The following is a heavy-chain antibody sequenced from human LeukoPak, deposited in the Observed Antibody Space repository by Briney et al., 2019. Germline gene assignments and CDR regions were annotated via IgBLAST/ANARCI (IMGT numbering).Heavy chain of an antibody. D-gene: IGHD2-2*01. V-gene: IGHV3-7*01. J-gene: IGHJ6*03. Sequence: GGSLRLSCAASGFTFSSYWMSWVRQAPGKGLEWVANIKQDGSEKYYVDSVKGRFTISRDNAKNSLYLQMNSLRAEDTVVYYCARVVEVPAAQYYYYYYYMDVWGKGTTVTVSS. CDR1: GFTFSSYW. CDR3: ARVVEVPAAQYYYYYYYMDV. CDR2: IKQDGSEK.